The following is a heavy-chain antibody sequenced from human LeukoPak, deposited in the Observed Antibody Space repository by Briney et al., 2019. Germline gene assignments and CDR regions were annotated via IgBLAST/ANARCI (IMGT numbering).Heavy chain of an antibody. CDR3: AKGVDTAMVPDY. CDR1: GSTFSSYS. J-gene: IGHJ4*02. CDR2: ISGSGGST. Sequence: PGGSLRLSCVASGSTFSSYSMNWVRQAPGKGLEWVSAISGSGGSTYYADSVKGRFTISRDNSKNTLYLQMNSLRAEDTAVYYCAKGVDTAMVPDYWGQGTLVTVSS. D-gene: IGHD5-18*01. V-gene: IGHV3-23*01.